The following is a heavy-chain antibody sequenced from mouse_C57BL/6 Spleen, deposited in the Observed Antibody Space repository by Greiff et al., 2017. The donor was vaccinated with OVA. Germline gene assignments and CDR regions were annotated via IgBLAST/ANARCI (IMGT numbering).Heavy chain of an antibody. CDR2: IYLGTGYT. J-gene: IGHJ4*01. Sequence: EVKLQESGAELVRPGSSVKMSCKTSGYTFTSYGINWVKQRPGQGLEWIGYIYLGTGYTEYNEKFKGKATLTSDTSSSTAYMQLSSLTSEDSAIYFCSKEGYSNFEGYAMDYWGQGTSVTVSS. V-gene: IGHV1-58*01. CDR1: GYTFTSYG. D-gene: IGHD2-5*01. CDR3: SKEGYSNFEGYAMDY.